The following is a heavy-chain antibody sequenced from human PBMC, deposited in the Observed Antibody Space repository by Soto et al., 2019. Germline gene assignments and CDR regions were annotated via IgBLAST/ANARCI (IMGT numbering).Heavy chain of an antibody. CDR2: TSWNSGSI. V-gene: IGHV3-9*01. CDR1: GFTFDDYA. Sequence: EVQLVESGGGLVQPGRSLRLSCAASGFTFDDYAMHWVRQAPGKGLEWVSGTSWNSGSIGYADSVKGRFTISRDNAKNSLYLQMNSLRPEDTALYYCAKGYTSSSYYFEYWGQGTLVTVSS. CDR3: AKGYTSSSYYFEY. D-gene: IGHD6-13*01. J-gene: IGHJ4*02.